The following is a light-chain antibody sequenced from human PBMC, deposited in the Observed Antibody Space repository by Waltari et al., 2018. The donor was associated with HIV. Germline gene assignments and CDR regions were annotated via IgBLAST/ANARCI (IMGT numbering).Light chain of an antibody. J-gene: IGKJ2*01. CDR2: KAA. CDR3: QQYNSDFYT. CDR1: QNVDSW. V-gene: IGKV1-5*03. Sequence: IQMTQSPSILSASVGDPVTSTCRASQNVDSWLDGYQQRPGKSPKRLIYKAATLQYGVPARFTGSGSGTNFTLTINSLHPDDFATYYCQQYNSDFYTFGLGTRLDLK.